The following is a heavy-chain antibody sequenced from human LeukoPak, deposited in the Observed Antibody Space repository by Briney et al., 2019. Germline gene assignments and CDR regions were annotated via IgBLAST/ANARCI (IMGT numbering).Heavy chain of an antibody. V-gene: IGHV3-7*01. CDR3: ARGGQGSSGPTDY. CDR2: IKQGESER. J-gene: IGHJ4*02. CDR1: GFTFSNYW. D-gene: IGHD6-19*01. Sequence: GGSLRLSCVPSGFTFSNYWMSCVREAPGKGVEWVANIKQGESERYYVDSVKGRFIISRDNAKNSLYLQMNSLRADDTALYYCARGGQGSSGPTDYWGQGTLVTVSS.